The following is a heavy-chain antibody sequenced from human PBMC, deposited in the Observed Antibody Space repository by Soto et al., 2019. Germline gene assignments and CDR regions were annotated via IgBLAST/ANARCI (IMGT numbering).Heavy chain of an antibody. Sequence: VSVKVSCKASGYIFTDYYMNWVRQAPGQGLEWMGWINPNSGGTNYAQKFQGRVTMTTDTSITTAYMELSGLRSDDTAVYYCSRPYCGSNSCHNWFDPWGQGTLVTVSS. CDR3: SRPYCGSNSCHNWFDP. D-gene: IGHD2-2*01. CDR1: GYIFTDYY. CDR2: INPNSGGT. V-gene: IGHV1-2*02. J-gene: IGHJ5*02.